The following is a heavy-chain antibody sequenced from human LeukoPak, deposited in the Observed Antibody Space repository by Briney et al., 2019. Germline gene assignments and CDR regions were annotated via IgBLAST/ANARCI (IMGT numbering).Heavy chain of an antibody. D-gene: IGHD3-3*01. Sequence: SETLSLTCTVSGGSISSYYWSWIRQPPGKGLEWIGYIYYSGSTNYNPSLKSRVTISVDTSKNQFSLKLSSVTAADTAVYYCARAASGYGVVIDYWGQGTLVTVSS. CDR1: GGSISSYY. V-gene: IGHV4-59*01. J-gene: IGHJ4*02. CDR2: IYYSGST. CDR3: ARAASGYGVVIDY.